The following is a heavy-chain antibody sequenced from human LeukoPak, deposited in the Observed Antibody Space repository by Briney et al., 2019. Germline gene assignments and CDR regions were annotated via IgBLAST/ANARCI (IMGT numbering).Heavy chain of an antibody. CDR1: GFTFSTYA. Sequence: GGSLRLSCAASGFTFSTYAMSWVRQAPGKGLEWVSAISSDASGTYYTDSVKGRFTISRDNSKNTLYLQMNSLRAEDTAVYYCAKGGVSSIYHAFDMWGQGTMVTVSS. D-gene: IGHD2-8*02. CDR3: AKGGVSSIYHAFDM. J-gene: IGHJ3*02. V-gene: IGHV3-23*01. CDR2: ISSDASGT.